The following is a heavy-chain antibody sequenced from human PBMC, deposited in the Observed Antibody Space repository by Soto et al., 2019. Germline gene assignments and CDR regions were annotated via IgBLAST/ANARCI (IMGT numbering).Heavy chain of an antibody. CDR3: ARGLGQLDYYYYGMDV. CDR2: IWYDGSNK. D-gene: IGHD6-6*01. Sequence: PWGSLRLSCAASGFTFSSYGMHWVRQAPGKGLEWVAVIWYDGSNKYYADSVKGRFTISRDNSKNTLYLQMNSLRAEDTAVYYCARGLGQLDYYYYGMDVWGQGTTVTVSS. CDR1: GFTFSSYG. V-gene: IGHV3-33*01. J-gene: IGHJ6*02.